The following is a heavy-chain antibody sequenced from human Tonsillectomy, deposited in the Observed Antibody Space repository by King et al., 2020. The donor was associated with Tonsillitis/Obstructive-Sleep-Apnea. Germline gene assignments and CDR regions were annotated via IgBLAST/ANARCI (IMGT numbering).Heavy chain of an antibody. CDR1: GFSLSNARMG. CDR3: ARILVYGRRVPYWYFDL. J-gene: IGHJ2*01. D-gene: IGHD4-17*01. Sequence: TLKESGPVLVKPTETLTLTCTVSGFSLSNARMGVSWIRQPPGKALEWLAHIFSNDEKYYSTSLKSRHTNSKDTTKSQVVLTMTNMDPVDTATYYCARILVYGRRVPYWYFDLWGRGTLVTVSS. CDR2: IFSNDEK. V-gene: IGHV2-26*01.